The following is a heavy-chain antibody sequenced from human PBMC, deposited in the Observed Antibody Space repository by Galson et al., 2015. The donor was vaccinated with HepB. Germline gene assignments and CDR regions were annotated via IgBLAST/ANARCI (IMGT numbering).Heavy chain of an antibody. CDR2: ISYDGSNK. D-gene: IGHD6-19*01. Sequence: SLRLSCAASGFTFSSYAMHRVRQAPGKGLEWVAVISYDGSNKYYADSVEGRFTISRDNSKNTLYLQMNSLRAEDTAVYYCARGVGSSVAGLPDYFDYWGQGTLVTVSS. CDR3: ARGVGSSVAGLPDYFDY. J-gene: IGHJ4*02. V-gene: IGHV3-30-3*01. CDR1: GFTFSSYA.